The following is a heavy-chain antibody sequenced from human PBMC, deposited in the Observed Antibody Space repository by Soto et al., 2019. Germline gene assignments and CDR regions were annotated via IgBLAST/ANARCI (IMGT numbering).Heavy chain of an antibody. CDR3: AKDLFSGGSYPNWFDP. CDR2: ISYDGSNK. V-gene: IGHV3-30*18. D-gene: IGHD1-26*01. Sequence: QVQLVESGGGVVQPGRSLRLSCAASGFSFSSYGMHWVRQAPGKGLEWVALISYDGSNKFYADSVKGRFTISRDNSKNTLYLQVISLRAEDTAVYYCAKDLFSGGSYPNWFDPWGQGTLVTVSS. CDR1: GFSFSSYG. J-gene: IGHJ5*02.